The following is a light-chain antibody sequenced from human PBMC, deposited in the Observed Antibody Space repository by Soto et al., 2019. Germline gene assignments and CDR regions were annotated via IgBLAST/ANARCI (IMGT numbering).Light chain of an antibody. CDR2: SNN. J-gene: IGLJ2*01. V-gene: IGLV1-44*01. CDR3: QSYDSSLSGSV. Sequence: QSVLTQPPSASGTPGQRVTISCSGSSSNIGSNIVNWYQQVPGTAPKLLIYSNNQRPSGVPDRFSGSKSGTSASLAITGLQAEDEADYYCQSYDSSLSGSVFGGGTKLTVL. CDR1: SSNIGSNI.